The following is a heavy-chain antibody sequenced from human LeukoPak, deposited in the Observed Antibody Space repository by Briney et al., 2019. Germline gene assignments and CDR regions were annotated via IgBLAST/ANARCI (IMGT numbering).Heavy chain of an antibody. CDR2: INHSGST. CDR3: AREVSAGDDAFDI. CDR1: GGSFSAYY. V-gene: IGHV4-34*01. J-gene: IGHJ3*02. D-gene: IGHD4-11*01. Sequence: SETLSLTCAVYGGSFSAYYWTWVRQPPGKGLEWIGEINHSGSTNYNPSLKSRVTISVDTSKNQFSLGLTSVTAADTAVYYCAREVSAGDDAFDIWGQGTMVTVSS.